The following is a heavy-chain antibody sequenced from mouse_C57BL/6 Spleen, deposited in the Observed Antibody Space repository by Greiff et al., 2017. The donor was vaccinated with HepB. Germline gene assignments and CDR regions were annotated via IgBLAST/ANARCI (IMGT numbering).Heavy chain of an antibody. J-gene: IGHJ4*01. CDR1: GFSLTSYG. V-gene: IGHV2-6-1*01. CDR2: IWSDGST. CDR3: ARQGIYDYDDAMDY. D-gene: IGHD2-4*01. Sequence: QVQLQQSGPGLVAPSQSLSITCTVSGFSLTSYGVHWVRQPPGKGLEWLVVIWSDGSTTYNSALKSRLSISKDNSKSQVFLKMNSLQTDDTAMYYCARQGIYDYDDAMDYWGQGTSVTVSS.